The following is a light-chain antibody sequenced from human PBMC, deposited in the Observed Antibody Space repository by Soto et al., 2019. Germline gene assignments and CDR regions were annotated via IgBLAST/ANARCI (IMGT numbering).Light chain of an antibody. CDR2: SNN. V-gene: IGLV1-44*01. CDR1: SXNIGSNT. CDR3: AAWDDSLNGYV. J-gene: IGLJ1*01. Sequence: QSALTQPPSASGTPGRRVVISCSGSSXNIGSNTVNWYQQLPGTAPKLLIYSNNHRPSGVPDRFSGSKSGTSASLAISGLQSDDEADYYCAAWDDSLNGYVFATGTKVNIL.